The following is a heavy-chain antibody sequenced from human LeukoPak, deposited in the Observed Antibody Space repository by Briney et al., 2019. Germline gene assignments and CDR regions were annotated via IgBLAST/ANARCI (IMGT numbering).Heavy chain of an antibody. CDR2: IIHILGIA. CDR1: GGTFSSYA. CDR3: ARTMVTQDAPIGYFDY. J-gene: IGHJ4*02. Sequence: SLKVSCKASGGTFSSYAISWVRQAPGQGLEWMGGIIHILGIANYAQKFQGRVTITADKSTSTAYMELSSLRSEDTAVYYCARTMVTQDAPIGYFDYWGQGTLVTVSS. D-gene: IGHD5-18*01. V-gene: IGHV1-69*04.